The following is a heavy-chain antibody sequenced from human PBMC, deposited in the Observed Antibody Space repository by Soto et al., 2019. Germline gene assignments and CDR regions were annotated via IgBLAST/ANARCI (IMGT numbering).Heavy chain of an antibody. CDR2: ISYDGSNK. D-gene: IGHD6-19*01. Sequence: PGGSLRLSCAASGFTFSSYGMRWVRQSPGKGLEWVAVISYDGSNKYYADSVKGRFTISRDNSKNTLHLQMNSLRAEDTAVYYCAKDTGQWLVDYWGQGTLVTVSS. CDR1: GFTFSSYG. V-gene: IGHV3-30*18. J-gene: IGHJ4*02. CDR3: AKDTGQWLVDY.